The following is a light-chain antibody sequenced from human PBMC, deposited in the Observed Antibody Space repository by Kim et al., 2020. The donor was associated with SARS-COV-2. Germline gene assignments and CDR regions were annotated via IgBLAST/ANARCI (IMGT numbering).Light chain of an antibody. J-gene: IGLJ2*01. CDR1: SLGMYY. V-gene: IGLV3-19*01. CDR3: SSRGSSGDHLV. Sequence: LGTTGRIKCQGYSLGMYYASGYQVKPGQAPPLVMFGKDNRPPGSPDRFSGSSSGSTGSLSITGAQAGDEADYYCSSRGSSGDHLVFGGGTQLTVL. CDR2: GKD.